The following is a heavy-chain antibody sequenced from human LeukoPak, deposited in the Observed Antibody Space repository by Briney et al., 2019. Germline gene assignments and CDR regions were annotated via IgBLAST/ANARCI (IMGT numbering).Heavy chain of an antibody. Sequence: GASVKVSCKASGYTFTGYYIHWVRQAPGQGLEWMGRIIPIFGTANYARKFQGRVTITTDESTSTAYMELSSLRSEDTAVYYCARDPHMERGLDPWGQGTLVTVSS. CDR2: IIPIFGTA. J-gene: IGHJ5*02. CDR3: ARDPHMERGLDP. V-gene: IGHV1-69*05. D-gene: IGHD2-21*01. CDR1: GYTFTGYY.